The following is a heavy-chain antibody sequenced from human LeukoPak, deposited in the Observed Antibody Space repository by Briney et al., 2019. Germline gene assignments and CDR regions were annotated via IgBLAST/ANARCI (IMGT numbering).Heavy chain of an antibody. Sequence: GGSLRLSCAASGFTFSSYSMNWVRQAPGKGLEWVSSISSSSSYIYYADSVKGRFTISRDNAKNSLYLQMNSLRADDTAVYYCARDGGRGYAVDYWGQGTLVTVSS. CDR3: ARDGGRGYAVDY. D-gene: IGHD5-12*01. CDR1: GFTFSSYS. J-gene: IGHJ4*02. CDR2: ISSSSSYI. V-gene: IGHV3-21*01.